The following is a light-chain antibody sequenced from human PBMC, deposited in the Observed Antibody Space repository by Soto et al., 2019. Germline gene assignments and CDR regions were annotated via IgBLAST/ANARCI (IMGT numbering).Light chain of an antibody. J-gene: IGKJ4*01. CDR3: QQYSNWPLT. V-gene: IGKV3-15*01. CDR2: EAS. CDR1: QSVFSN. Sequence: VMTQSPVTLSVSPGERVTLSCRASQSVFSNLAWYQQKPGQAPRLLIYEASTRAAGIPARFSGSGSGTDFTLTINSLQSEDFAVYYCQQYSNWPLTFGGGTKVEIK.